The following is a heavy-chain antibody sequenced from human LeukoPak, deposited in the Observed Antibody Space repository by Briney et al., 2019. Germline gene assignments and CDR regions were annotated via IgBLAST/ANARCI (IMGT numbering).Heavy chain of an antibody. Sequence: ASVKVSCKASGYTFTSYYMHWVRQAPGQGLEWMGIINPSGGSTSYAQKFQGRVTMTRDTSTSTVYMELSSLRSEDTAVYYCARVSVIDFSHTNYYYYGMDVWGQGTTVTVSS. V-gene: IGHV1-46*01. CDR3: ARVSVIDFSHTNYYYYGMDV. CDR2: INPSGGST. CDR1: GYTFTSYY. J-gene: IGHJ6*02. D-gene: IGHD3-10*01.